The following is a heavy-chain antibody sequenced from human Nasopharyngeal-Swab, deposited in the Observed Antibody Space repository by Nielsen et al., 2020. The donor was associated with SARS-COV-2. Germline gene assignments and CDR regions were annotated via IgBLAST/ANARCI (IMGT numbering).Heavy chain of an antibody. J-gene: IGHJ4*02. CDR1: GFTFSNYN. CDR3: AREGSFVAPDTFDR. Sequence: GESLKTSCAASGFTFSNYNMHWVRQAPGKGLEWISYISKSSSTVYYADSVKGRITISRDNAKSSLYLQMNRLTNEDTAVYYCAREGSFVAPDTFDRWGQGTLVTVSS. CDR2: ISKSSSTV. V-gene: IGHV3-48*02. D-gene: IGHD5-12*01.